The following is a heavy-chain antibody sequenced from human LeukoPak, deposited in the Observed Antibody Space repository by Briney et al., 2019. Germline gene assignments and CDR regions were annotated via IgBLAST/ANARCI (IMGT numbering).Heavy chain of an antibody. CDR2: TYYRYKWNI. Sequence: SQTLSLTCAISGDSVSANSVTWNWIRQSPSRGLEWLGRTYYRYKWNIDYAPSVRSRITINPDTSKNQFSLQLNSVTPEDAAVYYCAREGPGFDYWGQGTLVTVSS. CDR1: GDSVSANSVT. J-gene: IGHJ4*02. CDR3: AREGPGFDY. V-gene: IGHV6-1*01.